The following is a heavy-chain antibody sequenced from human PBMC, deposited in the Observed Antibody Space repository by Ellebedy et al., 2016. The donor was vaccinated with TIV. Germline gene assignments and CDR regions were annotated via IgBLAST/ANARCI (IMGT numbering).Heavy chain of an antibody. CDR3: ARLLPTGVGGRGYFDS. CDR2: IYYRGTT. CDR1: AGSISSTTYP. V-gene: IGHV4-39*01. Sequence: SETLSLXXTVSAGSISSTTYPWGWIRQPPGKGLERIGSIYYRGTTYYNPSLKSRPIISVDTSKNQFSLNLTSVTAADTAVYYCARLLPTGVGGRGYFDSWGQGILVTVSS. J-gene: IGHJ4*02. D-gene: IGHD3-10*01.